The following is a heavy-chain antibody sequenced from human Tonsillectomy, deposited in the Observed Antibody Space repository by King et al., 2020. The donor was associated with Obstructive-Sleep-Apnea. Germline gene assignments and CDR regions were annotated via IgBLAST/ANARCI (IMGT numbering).Heavy chain of an antibody. J-gene: IGHJ4*02. V-gene: IGHV4-38-2*02. CDR2: IHHSGST. D-gene: IGHD1-26*01. CDR1: GYSISSGYY. Sequence: QLQESGPGLVKPSETLSLTCTVSGYSISSGYYWGWIRPPPGKGLEWIGSIHHSGSTYYIPSLKSRVTISVDTSKNQFSLKLSSVTAADPAVYYCASIAPVGPIPYFDYWGQGTLVTVSS. CDR3: ASIAPVGPIPYFDY.